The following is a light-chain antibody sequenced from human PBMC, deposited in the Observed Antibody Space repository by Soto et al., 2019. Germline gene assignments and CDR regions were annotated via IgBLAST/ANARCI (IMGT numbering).Light chain of an antibody. V-gene: IGKV3-20*01. CDR2: GAS. CDR1: QSVSSSY. Sequence: EIVLTQSPGILSLSPGERATLSCRASQSVSSSYLAWYQQKPGQAPRLLIYGASSRATGIPDRFSGSGSGTDFTLTISRLEPEDFAVYYCQQYGRSPPITFAQGPRLEIK. CDR3: QQYGRSPPIT. J-gene: IGKJ5*01.